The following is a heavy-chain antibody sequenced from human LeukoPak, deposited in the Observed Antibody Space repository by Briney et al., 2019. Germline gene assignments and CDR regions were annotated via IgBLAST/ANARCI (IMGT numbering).Heavy chain of an antibody. Sequence: GESLKISCKGSGYTFTSYWIGWVRQMPGKGLEWMGIIYPGDADTRYSPSFQRQVTISADKSITTAYLLWSSLKASDTAMYYCVRTYYSDNTGYYFDYWGQGTLVTVSS. J-gene: IGHJ4*02. CDR1: GYTFTSYW. V-gene: IGHV5-51*01. D-gene: IGHD3-22*01. CDR3: VRTYYSDNTGYYFDY. CDR2: IYPGDADT.